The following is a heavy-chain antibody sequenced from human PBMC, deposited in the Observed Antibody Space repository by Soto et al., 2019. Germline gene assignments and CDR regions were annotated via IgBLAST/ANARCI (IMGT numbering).Heavy chain of an antibody. Sequence: QVQLVQSGAEGKKPGASVKVSCKASGYTFTSYAMHWVRQAPGQRLEGMGWINAGNGNTKYSQKFQGRVTITRDTSASTAYMELSSLRSEDTAVYYCARAWVVVTAPDYWGQGTLVTVSS. CDR3: ARAWVVVTAPDY. D-gene: IGHD2-21*02. CDR1: GYTFTSYA. J-gene: IGHJ4*02. V-gene: IGHV1-3*01. CDR2: INAGNGNT.